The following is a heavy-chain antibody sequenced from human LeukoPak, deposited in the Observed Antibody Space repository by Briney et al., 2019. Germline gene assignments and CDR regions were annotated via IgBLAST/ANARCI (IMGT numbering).Heavy chain of an antibody. Sequence: SETLSLTCTVSGASFSSGDQYWNWIRQSPGKGLEWIGSIRPSGTLYNNPSLESRVTMSMDTSKNQFSLNLNSVTAADTAVYFCSRGLDSRKLGYWGQGTLVTVSS. CDR3: SRGLDSRKLGY. CDR2: IRPSGTL. D-gene: IGHD3-22*01. CDR1: GASFSSGDQY. V-gene: IGHV4-31*03. J-gene: IGHJ4*02.